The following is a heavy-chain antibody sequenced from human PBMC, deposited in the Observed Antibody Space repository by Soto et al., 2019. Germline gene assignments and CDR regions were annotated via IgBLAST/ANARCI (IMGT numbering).Heavy chain of an antibody. Sequence: QVQLVESGGGVFQPGRSLRLSCAASGFTFSSYGMHWVRQAPGKGLEWVAVIWYDGSNKYYADSVKGRFTISRDNSKNTLYLQMNSLRAEDTAVYYCARDEALWFGESYYYYGMDVWGQGTTVTVSS. D-gene: IGHD3-10*01. J-gene: IGHJ6*02. CDR3: ARDEALWFGESYYYYGMDV. CDR2: IWYDGSNK. CDR1: GFTFSSYG. V-gene: IGHV3-33*01.